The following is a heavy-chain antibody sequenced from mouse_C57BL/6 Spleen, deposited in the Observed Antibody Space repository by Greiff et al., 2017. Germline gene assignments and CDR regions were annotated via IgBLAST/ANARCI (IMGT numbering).Heavy chain of an antibody. J-gene: IGHJ2*01. D-gene: IGHD1-1*01. CDR2: IDPSDSYT. Sequence: QVQLQHPGAELVMPGASVKLSCKASGYTFTSYWMHWVKQRPGQGLEWIGEIDPSDSYTNYNQKFKGKSTLTVDKSSSTAYMQLSSLTSEDSAVYYCARRITSLGFDYWGQGTTLTVSS. CDR1: GYTFTSYW. CDR3: ARRITSLGFDY. V-gene: IGHV1-69*01.